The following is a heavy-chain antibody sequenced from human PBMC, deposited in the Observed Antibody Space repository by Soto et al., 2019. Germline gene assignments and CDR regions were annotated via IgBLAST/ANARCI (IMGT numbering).Heavy chain of an antibody. V-gene: IGHV2-5*02. D-gene: IGHD2-15*01. CDR1: GFSLSTSGVG. CDR3: AHRPTYCSGGSCKRGGFDY. Sequence: QITLKESGPTLVNPTQTLTLTCTFSGFSLSTSGVGVGWIRQPPGKALEWLALIYWDDDKRYSPSLKSRLTITKDTSKNQVVLTMTNMDPVDTATYYCAHRPTYCSGGSCKRGGFDYWGQGTLVTVSS. J-gene: IGHJ4*02. CDR2: IYWDDDK.